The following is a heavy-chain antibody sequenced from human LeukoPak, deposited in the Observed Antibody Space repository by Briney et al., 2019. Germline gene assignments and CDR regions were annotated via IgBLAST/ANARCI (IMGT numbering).Heavy chain of an antibody. V-gene: IGHV3-21*01. J-gene: IGHJ4*02. Sequence: GGSLRLSCAASGFTFSSYSMNWVRQAPGKGLEWVSSISSSSSYIYYADSVKGRFTISRDNAKNSLYLQMNSLRAEDTAVYYCARAAHSSRAYSSGWYYFDCWGQGTLVTVSS. CDR1: GFTFSSYS. CDR2: ISSSSSYI. CDR3: ARAAHSSRAYSSGWYYFDC. D-gene: IGHD6-19*01.